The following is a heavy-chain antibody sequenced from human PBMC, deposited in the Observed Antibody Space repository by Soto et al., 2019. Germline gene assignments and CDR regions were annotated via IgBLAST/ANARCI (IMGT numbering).Heavy chain of an antibody. V-gene: IGHV5-51*01. D-gene: IGHD6-19*01. Sequence: EMQLVQSGAEVKKPGESLKISCKGSGYSFANYWIGWVRQMPGKGLEWMGIIYPGDSESRKSPSCQGQVTMSADKSMSTAYLQWSSLKASDSAMYYCAKSSGWSHWSFDLWGRGTRVTVSS. CDR3: AKSSGWSHWSFDL. CDR2: IYPGDSES. CDR1: GYSFANYW. J-gene: IGHJ2*01.